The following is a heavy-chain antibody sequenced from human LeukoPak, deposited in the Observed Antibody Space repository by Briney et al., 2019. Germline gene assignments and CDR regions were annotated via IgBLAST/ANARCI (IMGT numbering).Heavy chain of an antibody. CDR2: ISYDGYDK. J-gene: IGHJ4*02. D-gene: IGHD2-21*01. CDR1: GFTFNDYA. V-gene: IGHV3-30-3*01. Sequence: GGSLRLSCAASGFTFNDYALYWVRQAPGKGLEWVTLISYDGYDKSYADSVRGRFTISRDNSRNTLYLQMDSLRSEDTAVYYCARDFFPVVDSTWYEMGYWGKGPLVTVPS. CDR3: ARDFFPVVDSTWYEMGY.